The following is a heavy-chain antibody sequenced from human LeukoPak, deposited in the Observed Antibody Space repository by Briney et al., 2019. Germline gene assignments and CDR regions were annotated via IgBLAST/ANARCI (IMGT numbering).Heavy chain of an antibody. CDR2: AYYSGST. D-gene: IGHD3-10*01. V-gene: IGHV4-59*01. CDR1: GGSISSYY. CDR3: ASRSGRNYYGMDV. Sequence: SETLSLTCTVSGGSISSYYWNWIRQPPGKALEWLGYAYYSGSTNYNPSLKTRLTISVDTSKAQFSLTLSSVTAADTAIYYCASRSGRNYYGMDVWGQGTTVSVSS. J-gene: IGHJ6*02.